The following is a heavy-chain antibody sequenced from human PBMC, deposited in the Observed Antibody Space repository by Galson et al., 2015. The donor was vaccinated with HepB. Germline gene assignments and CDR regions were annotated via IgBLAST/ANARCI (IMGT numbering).Heavy chain of an antibody. CDR1: GFTSSSYA. CDR2: ISYDGSNK. V-gene: IGHV3-30-3*01. J-gene: IGHJ1*01. D-gene: IGHD3-22*01. CDR3: ARSPPMGGRGTRPVRAAADSSGYVPWYFQH. Sequence: SLRLSCAASGFTSSSYAMHWVRQAPGKGLEWVAVISYDGSNKYYADSVKGRFTISRDNSKNTLYLQMNSLRAEDTAVYYCARSPPMGGRGTRPVRAAADSSGYVPWYFQHWGQGTLVTVSS.